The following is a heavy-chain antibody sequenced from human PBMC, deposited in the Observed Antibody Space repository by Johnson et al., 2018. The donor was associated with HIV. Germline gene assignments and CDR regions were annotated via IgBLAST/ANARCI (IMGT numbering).Heavy chain of an antibody. J-gene: IGHJ3*02. V-gene: IGHV3-7*03. Sequence: VQLVESGGGLVQPGGSLRLSCAASGFTFSSYWMSWVRQAPGKGLEWVANIKQDGSEKYYVDSVKGRFTISRDNAKNSLYLQMNSLRAEDTAVYYCARVISSSFWWYEAFDIWGQGTMVTVSS. CDR2: IKQDGSEK. D-gene: IGHD2-15*01. CDR1: GFTFSSYW. CDR3: ARVISSSFWWYEAFDI.